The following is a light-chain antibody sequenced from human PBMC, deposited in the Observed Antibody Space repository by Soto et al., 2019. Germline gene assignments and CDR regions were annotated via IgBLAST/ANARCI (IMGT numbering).Light chain of an antibody. J-gene: IGKJ1*01. CDR1: QSVSSD. Sequence: EIVLTQSPAALSVSPGEIATRSCRASQSVSSDLAWYQQKPGQSPRLLIYHASARATGVPARISGSGSGTEFTLTISSLQSEDFAVYYCQQYSHWPRTFGQGTKVDIK. V-gene: IGKV3-15*01. CDR3: QQYSHWPRT. CDR2: HAS.